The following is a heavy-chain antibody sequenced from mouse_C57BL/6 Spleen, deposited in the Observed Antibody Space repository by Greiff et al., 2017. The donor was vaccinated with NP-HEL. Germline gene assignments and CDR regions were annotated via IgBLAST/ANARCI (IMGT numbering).Heavy chain of an antibody. V-gene: IGHV7-3*01. J-gene: IGHJ2*01. CDR2: IRNKANGYTT. D-gene: IGHD4-1*01. CDR1: GFTFTDYY. Sequence: EVQGVESGGGLVQPGGSLSFSCAASGFTFTDYYMSWVRQPPGKALEWLGFIRNKANGYTTEYSASVKGRFTISRNNSQSILYLQMNALRAENSATYYCARFLTGTFYMDNRGRGTTLTVS. CDR3: ARFLTGTFYMDN.